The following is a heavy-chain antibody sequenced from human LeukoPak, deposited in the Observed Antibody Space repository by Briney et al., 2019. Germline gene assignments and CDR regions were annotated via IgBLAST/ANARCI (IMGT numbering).Heavy chain of an antibody. D-gene: IGHD2-15*01. J-gene: IGHJ4*02. Sequence: QAGGSLRLSCAASGFTFSSYAMSWVRQAPGKGLEWVSAISGSGGSTYYADSVKGRFTISRDNSKNTLYLQMNSPRAEDTAVYYCAKRGGGVVLVDTTRYYFDSWGQGTLVTVSS. CDR1: GFTFSSYA. CDR2: ISGSGGST. CDR3: AKRGGGVVLVDTTRYYFDS. V-gene: IGHV3-23*01.